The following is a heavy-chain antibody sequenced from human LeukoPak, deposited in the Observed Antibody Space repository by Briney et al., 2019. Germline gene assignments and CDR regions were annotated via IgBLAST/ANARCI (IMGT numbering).Heavy chain of an antibody. V-gene: IGHV3-30*03. CDR2: ISYDGGNK. Sequence: GGSPRLSCAASGFTFSSYGMHWVRQAPGKGLEWVSVISYDGGNKYYADSVKGRFTISRDNSKKTLYLQMNSLRAEDTAVYYCVRPPYRASDDPLQIWGQGTMVTVSS. CDR1: GFTFSSYG. CDR3: VRPPYRASDDPLQI. D-gene: IGHD3-10*01. J-gene: IGHJ3*02.